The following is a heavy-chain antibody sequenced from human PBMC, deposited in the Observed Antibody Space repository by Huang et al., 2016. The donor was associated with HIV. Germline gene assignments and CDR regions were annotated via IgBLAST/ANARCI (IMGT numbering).Heavy chain of an antibody. V-gene: IGHV1-69*13. CDR3: ARGVFDGVWSGDLLPHFYYMDV. D-gene: IGHD3-10*01. CDR1: GGTFSSYG. CDR2: IVPILRRT. J-gene: IGHJ6*03. Sequence: QVQLVQSGAEMKKPGSSVKVSCTAPGGTFSSYGISWVRQAPGQGLEWMGGIVPILRRTDYAQKFKGRLTITADESTSTAYMELSSLRSQDSAIYFCARGVFDGVWSGDLLPHFYYMDVWGKGTTVTVSS.